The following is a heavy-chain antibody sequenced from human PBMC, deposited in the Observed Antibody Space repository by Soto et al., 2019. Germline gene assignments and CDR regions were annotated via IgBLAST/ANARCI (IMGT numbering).Heavy chain of an antibody. V-gene: IGHV3-15*01. CDR2: IKSKTDGGTT. Sequence: EVQLVESGGGLVKPGGSLRVSCAASGFTFSNAWMSWVRQAPGKGLDWVGRIKSKTDGGTTDYVAPVKGRFTISRDDLKNTLYLQMNSLKTEDTAVYYCTGVVITANYYYYMDVWGKGTTVTVSS. CDR1: GFTFSNAW. D-gene: IGHD3-3*01. CDR3: TGVVITANYYYYMDV. J-gene: IGHJ6*03.